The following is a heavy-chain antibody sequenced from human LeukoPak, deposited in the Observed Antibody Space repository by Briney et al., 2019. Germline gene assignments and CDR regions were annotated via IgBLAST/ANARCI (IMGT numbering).Heavy chain of an antibody. V-gene: IGHV4-59*01. J-gene: IGHJ3*02. D-gene: IGHD1-1*01. CDR3: AREYSAFEI. CDR1: GGSISTYY. CDR2: IHYSGST. Sequence: SETLSLTCTISGGSISTYYWSWIRQPPGKGLEWIGYIHYSGSTSYNPSLKSRITISVDTSKNQLSLILNSVTAADTAVYYCAREYSAFEIWGQGTMVTVSS.